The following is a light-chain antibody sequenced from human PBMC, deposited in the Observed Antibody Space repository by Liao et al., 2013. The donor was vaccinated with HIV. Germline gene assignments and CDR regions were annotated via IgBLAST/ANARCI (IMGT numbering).Light chain of an antibody. CDR2: END. J-gene: IGLJ2*01. CDR3: QAWDTNTAI. V-gene: IGLV3-1*01. CDR1: KLGDKY. Sequence: SYEVTQPPSVSVSPGQTASISCSGDKLGDKYVTWYRQRPGQSPVLVIYENDKRPSGLPERFSGSNSGNTATLTISGTQAMDEADYYCQAWDTNTAIFGGGTKLTVL.